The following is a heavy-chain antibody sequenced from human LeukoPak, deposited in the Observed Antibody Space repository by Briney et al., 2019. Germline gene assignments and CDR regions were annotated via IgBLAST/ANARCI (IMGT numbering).Heavy chain of an antibody. J-gene: IGHJ5*02. V-gene: IGHV1-8*01. CDR2: MNPNSGNT. CDR1: GYTSTSYD. CDR3: ARDVFAEYNTHHRFDP. D-gene: IGHD1-14*01. Sequence: ASVKVSCKASGYTSTSYDINWVRQATGQGLEWMGWMNPNSGNTGYAQKFQGRVTMTRNTSISTAYMELNRLTSDDTAVYYCARDVFAEYNTHHRFDPWGQGTLVTVSS.